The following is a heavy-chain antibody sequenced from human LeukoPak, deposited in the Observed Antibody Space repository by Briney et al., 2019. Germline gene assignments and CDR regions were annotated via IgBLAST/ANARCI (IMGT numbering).Heavy chain of an antibody. J-gene: IGHJ6*03. CDR2: INHSGST. Sequence: PSETLSLTCAVYGGSFSGYYWSWIRQPPGKGLEWIGEINHSGSTNYNPSLKSRVTISVDTSKNQFSLKLSSVTAADTAVYYCARGRVGMVRGDIIKGYYYMDVWGKGTTVTVSS. V-gene: IGHV4-34*01. CDR1: GGSFSGYY. D-gene: IGHD3-10*01. CDR3: ARGRVGMVRGDIIKGYYYMDV.